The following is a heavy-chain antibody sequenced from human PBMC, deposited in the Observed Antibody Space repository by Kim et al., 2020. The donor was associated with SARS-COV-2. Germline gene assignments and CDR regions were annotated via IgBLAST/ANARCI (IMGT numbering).Heavy chain of an antibody. CDR3: AREGRRDGYNWLIDY. Sequence: GGSLRLSCAASGFTFSSYGMHWVRQAPGKGLEWVAVISYDGSNKYYADSVKGRFTISRDNSKNTLYLQMNSLRAEDTAVYYCAREGRRDGYNWLIDYWGQGTLVTVSS. J-gene: IGHJ4*02. CDR2: ISYDGSNK. CDR1: GFTFSSYG. V-gene: IGHV3-33*05. D-gene: IGHD5-12*01.